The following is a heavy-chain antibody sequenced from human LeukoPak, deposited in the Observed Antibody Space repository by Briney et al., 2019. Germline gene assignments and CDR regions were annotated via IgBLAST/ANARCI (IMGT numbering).Heavy chain of an antibody. V-gene: IGHV4-59*01. J-gene: IGHJ1*01. CDR3: QVVVITHGGVYFHP. Sequence: SETLSLTCSVSGGSISSYYWSWIRQPPGKGLERIGYIYYSGSTNYNPSLKSLDTISVDTSKNQFSLKLSSVTAADTAVYYGQVVVITHGGVYFHPWGQGTLVTVSS. D-gene: IGHD3-22*01. CDR2: IYYSGST. CDR1: GGSISSYY.